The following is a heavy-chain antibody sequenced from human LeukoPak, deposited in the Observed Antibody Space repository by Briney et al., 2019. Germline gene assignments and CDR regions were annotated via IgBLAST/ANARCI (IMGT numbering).Heavy chain of an antibody. J-gene: IGHJ5*02. Sequence: PGGSLRLSCAASGFTFSDYYMSWIRPAPGKGLEWVSYISSSGSTIYYADSVKGRFTISRDNAKNSLYLQMNSLGAEDTAVYYCARGRVVVPAPFDPWGQGTLVTVSS. D-gene: IGHD2-2*01. CDR1: GFTFSDYY. V-gene: IGHV3-11*01. CDR2: ISSSGSTI. CDR3: ARGRVVVPAPFDP.